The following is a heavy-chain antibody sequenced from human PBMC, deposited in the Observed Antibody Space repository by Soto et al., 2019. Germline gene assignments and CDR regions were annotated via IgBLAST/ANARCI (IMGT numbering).Heavy chain of an antibody. Sequence: PGESLKISCKASGYSFTNYWIGWVRQMPGKGLEWMGIIYPGDSGIRYSPSFQGQVTISADKSINTAYLQWSSLKASDTAMYYCASLIVGAINFQYWGQGTLVTV. J-gene: IGHJ1*01. CDR2: IYPGDSGI. CDR1: GYSFTNYW. V-gene: IGHV5-51*01. D-gene: IGHD1-26*01. CDR3: ASLIVGAINFQY.